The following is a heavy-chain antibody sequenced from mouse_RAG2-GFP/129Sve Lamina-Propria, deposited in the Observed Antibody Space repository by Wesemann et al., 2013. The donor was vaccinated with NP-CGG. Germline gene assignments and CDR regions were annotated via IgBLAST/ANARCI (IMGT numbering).Heavy chain of an antibody. Sequence: EVKLLQSGGGLVQPGGSLKLSCAASGFTFSDYGMHWVRQAPEKGLEWVAYISSGSSTIYYADTVKGRFTISRDNAKNNLYLQMSHLKSEDTAMYYCARDPLTTVVEGWFAYWGQGTLVTVSA. CDR1: GFTFSDYG. CDR3: ARDPLTTVVEGWFAY. J-gene: IGHJ3*01. CDR2: ISSGSSTI. V-gene: IGHV5-17*03. D-gene: IGHD1-1*01.